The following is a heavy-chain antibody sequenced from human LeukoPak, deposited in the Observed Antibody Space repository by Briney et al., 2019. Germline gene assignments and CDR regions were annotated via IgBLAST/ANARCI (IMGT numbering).Heavy chain of an antibody. CDR3: ARDGHRVGANY. V-gene: IGHV3-74*01. D-gene: IGHD1-26*01. CDR2: IRSDGSDT. J-gene: IGHJ4*02. CDR1: GFTFSDTW. Sequence: GGSLRLSCAATGFTFSDTWMHWVRQAPGEGLVWVSRIRSDGSDTRYAESVKGRFTISRDNAKNTLYLQMNSLRAEDTAVYYCARDGHRVGANYWGQGTLVTVSS.